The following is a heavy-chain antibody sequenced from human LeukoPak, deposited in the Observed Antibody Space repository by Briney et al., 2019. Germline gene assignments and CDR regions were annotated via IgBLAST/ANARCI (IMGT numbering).Heavy chain of an antibody. CDR3: ARGGRVGASDY. CDR1: GYTFSSFW. CDR2: IKSDGSEK. J-gene: IGHJ4*02. D-gene: IGHD1-26*01. V-gene: IGHV3-7*01. Sequence: GGSLRLSPAASGYTFSSFWMTWVRQAPGKGLEWVANIKSDGSEKFYVDSVKGRFTISRDNAKNSLYLQMNRLRVEDTAVYYCARGGRVGASDYWGQGTLVTVSS.